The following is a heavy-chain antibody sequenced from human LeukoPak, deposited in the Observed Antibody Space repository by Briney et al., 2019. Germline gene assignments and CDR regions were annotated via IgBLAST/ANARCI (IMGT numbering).Heavy chain of an antibody. J-gene: IGHJ4*02. CDR2: IYYSGST. D-gene: IGHD3-22*01. CDR1: GGSLSNYY. CDR3: ARHRVYYDSSGYDY. Sequence: SETLSLTCAVSGGSLSNYYWSWVRQPPGKGLEWIGCIYYSGSTYYNPSLKSRVTISVDTSKNQFSLKLSSVTAADTAVYYCARHRVYYDSSGYDYWGQGTLVTVSS. V-gene: IGHV4-39*01.